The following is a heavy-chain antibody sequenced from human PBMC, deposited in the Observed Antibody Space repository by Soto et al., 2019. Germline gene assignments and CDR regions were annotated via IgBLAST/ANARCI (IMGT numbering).Heavy chain of an antibody. J-gene: IGHJ2*01. CDR2: SSGSGGST. Sequence: HAPGKGLEWLSASSGSGGSTYYADSVRGRFTISTDNAKNTLYLQMNSLRAEDTAVYYCAFYPQARHDIRGRSAVSAFLLNLSADL. V-gene: IGHV3-23*01. CDR3: AFYPQARHDIRGRSAVSAFLLNLSADL. D-gene: IGHD1-1*01.